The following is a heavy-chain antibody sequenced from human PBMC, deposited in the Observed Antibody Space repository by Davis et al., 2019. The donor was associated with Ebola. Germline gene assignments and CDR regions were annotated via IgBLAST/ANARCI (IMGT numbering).Heavy chain of an antibody. Sequence: SETLSLTCTVSGGSIRSYYWSWIRKPPGKGLEWIGYIYYSGSTNYNPSLKSRVTIPVDTSKNQFSLKLSSVTAADTAVYYCARDGGSGSYYNGVYYYGMDVWGQGATVTVSS. CDR2: IYYSGST. V-gene: IGHV4-59*01. D-gene: IGHD3-10*01. CDR1: GGSIRSYY. CDR3: ARDGGSGSYYNGVYYYGMDV. J-gene: IGHJ6*02.